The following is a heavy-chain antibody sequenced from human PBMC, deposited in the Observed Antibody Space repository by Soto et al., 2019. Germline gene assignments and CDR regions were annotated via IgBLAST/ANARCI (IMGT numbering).Heavy chain of an antibody. CDR3: ARERIAAAFNWFDP. Sequence: PSETLSLTCTVSGGSISSYYWSWIRQPPGKGLERIGYIYYSGSTNYNPSLKSRVTISVDTSKNQFSLKLSSVTAADTAVYYCARERIAAAFNWFDPWGQGTLVTVSS. D-gene: IGHD6-13*01. V-gene: IGHV4-59*01. J-gene: IGHJ5*02. CDR2: IYYSGST. CDR1: GGSISSYY.